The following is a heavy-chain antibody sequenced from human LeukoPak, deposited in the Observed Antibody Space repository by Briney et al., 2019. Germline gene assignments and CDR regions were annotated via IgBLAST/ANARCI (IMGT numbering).Heavy chain of an antibody. Sequence: AAVKVSCKASGYTFTGYYMHWVRQAPGQGLEWMGWINPNSGGTNYAQKFQGWVTMTRDTSISTAYMELSRLRSDDTAVYYCARGSSGRGDWFDPWGQGTLVTVSS. CDR1: GYTFTGYY. CDR3: ARGSSGRGDWFDP. V-gene: IGHV1-2*04. CDR2: INPNSGGT. J-gene: IGHJ5*02.